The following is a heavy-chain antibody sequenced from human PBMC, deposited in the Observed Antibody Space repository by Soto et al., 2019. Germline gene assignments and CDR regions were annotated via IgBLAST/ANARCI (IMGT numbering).Heavy chain of an antibody. CDR2: IKQDGSAT. D-gene: IGHD2-21*02. J-gene: IGHJ4*02. Sequence: EVQLVESGGGLVQPGGSLRLSCAASGFTFSRHWMTWVRQAPGKGLEWVANIKQDGSATYYVDSVKGRFTISRDNAKNSLYLQMNSLRVEDTSVYYCARAGYCGPGCYYYFDYWGQGTLVTVSS. V-gene: IGHV3-7*01. CDR3: ARAGYCGPGCYYYFDY. CDR1: GFTFSRHW.